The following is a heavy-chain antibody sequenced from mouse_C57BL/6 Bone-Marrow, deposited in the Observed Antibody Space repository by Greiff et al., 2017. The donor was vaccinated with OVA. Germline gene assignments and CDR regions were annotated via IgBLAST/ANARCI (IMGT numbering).Heavy chain of an antibody. D-gene: IGHD2-4*01. Sequence: EVKLVESGGGLVQSGRSLRLSCATSGFTFSDFYMEWVRQAPGKGLEWIAASRNKANDYTTEYSASVKGRFIVSRDTSQSILYLQMNALRAEDTAIYYCASDADDSAWFAYWGQGTLVTVSA. J-gene: IGHJ3*01. V-gene: IGHV7-1*01. CDR3: ASDADDSAWFAY. CDR2: SRNKANDYTT. CDR1: GFTFSDFY.